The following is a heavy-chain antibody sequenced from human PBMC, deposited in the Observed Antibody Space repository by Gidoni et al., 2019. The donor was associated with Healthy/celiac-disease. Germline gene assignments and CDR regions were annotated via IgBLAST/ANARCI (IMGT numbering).Heavy chain of an antibody. D-gene: IGHD5-18*01. J-gene: IGHJ4*02. V-gene: IGHV4-39*01. CDR2: IYSCGST. Sequence: QLQLQESGTGLVKPSETLSLTCTVSGCSIRSSSYYWGWIRQPPGKGLECIGSIYSCGSTYYNPSLKSRVTISVDTSKNQFALKLSSVTAADTAVYYCARYPPPGYSYGYEYFDYWGQGTLVTVSS. CDR3: ARYPPPGYSYGYEYFDY. CDR1: GCSIRSSSYY.